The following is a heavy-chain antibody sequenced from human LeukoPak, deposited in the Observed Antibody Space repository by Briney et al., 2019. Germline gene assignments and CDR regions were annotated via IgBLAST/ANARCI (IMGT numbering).Heavy chain of an antibody. Sequence: SETLSLTFTVSGGSISSGSYYWSWIRQPAGKGLEWIGRIYTSGSTNYNPSLKSRVTISVDTSKNQFSLKLSSVTAADTAVYYCARGLGSGSFPFWGNWFDPWGQGTLVTVSS. CDR1: GGSISSGSYY. V-gene: IGHV4-61*02. J-gene: IGHJ5*02. CDR3: ARGLGSGSFPFWGNWFDP. CDR2: IYTSGST. D-gene: IGHD3-10*01.